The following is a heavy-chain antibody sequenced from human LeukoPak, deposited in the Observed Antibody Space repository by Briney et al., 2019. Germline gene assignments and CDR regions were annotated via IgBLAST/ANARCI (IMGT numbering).Heavy chain of an antibody. CDR2: ISGSGGST. CDR3: AKDTAYSFITMIRANAFDI. J-gene: IGHJ3*02. CDR1: GFTFSSYA. D-gene: IGHD3-22*01. V-gene: IGHV3-23*01. Sequence: GGSLRLSCAASGFTFSSYAMSWVRQAPGKGLEWVSAISGSGGSTYYADSVKGRFTISRDNSKNTLYLQMNSLRAEDTAVYYCAKDTAYSFITMIRANAFDIWGQGTMVTVSS.